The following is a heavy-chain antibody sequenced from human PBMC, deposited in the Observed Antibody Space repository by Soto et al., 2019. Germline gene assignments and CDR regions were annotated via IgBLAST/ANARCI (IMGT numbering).Heavy chain of an antibody. D-gene: IGHD3-10*01. J-gene: IGHJ6*02. CDR1: GGSISSGDYY. CDR3: VQVRGVNRPRYCYYGVDV. CDR2: IYYSGRT. Sequence: QVQLQEPGPGLVKPSQTLSLTCTVSGGSISSGDYYWSWIRQPPGKGLEWIGYIYYSGRTYYNPSLKIRLTISIDTSKNQFSLNLSSVTAADTAVYYCVQVRGVNRPRYCYYGVDVWGQGTTVTVSS. V-gene: IGHV4-30-4*01.